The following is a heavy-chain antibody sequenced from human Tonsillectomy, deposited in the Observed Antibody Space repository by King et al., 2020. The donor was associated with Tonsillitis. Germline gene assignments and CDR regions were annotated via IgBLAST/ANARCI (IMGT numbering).Heavy chain of an antibody. V-gene: IGHV3-9*01. CDR1: GFTFDDYA. J-gene: IGHJ3*02. Sequence: EVQLVESGGGLVQPGRSLRLSCAASGFTFDDYAMHWVRQAPGKGLEWVSGISWNSGSIGYADSVKGRFTISRDNAKNSLYLQMNSLRAEDTALYYCAKDTQPVLLWFGDAFDIWGHGTMVTVSS. CDR3: AKDTQPVLLWFGDAFDI. D-gene: IGHD3-10*01. CDR2: ISWNSGSI.